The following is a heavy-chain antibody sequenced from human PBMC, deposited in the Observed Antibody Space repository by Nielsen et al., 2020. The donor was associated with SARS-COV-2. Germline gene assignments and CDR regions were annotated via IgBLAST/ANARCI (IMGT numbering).Heavy chain of an antibody. D-gene: IGHD2-2*01. CDR2: IWYDGSNK. CDR1: GFTFSSYG. V-gene: IGHV3-33*06. Sequence: GESLKISCAASGFTFSSYGMHWVRQAPGKGLEWVAVIWYDGSNKYYADSVKGRFTISRDNSKNTLYLQMNSLRAEDTAVYYCAKMLDIVVVPAARGEYFQHWGQGTLVTVSS. J-gene: IGHJ1*01. CDR3: AKMLDIVVVPAARGEYFQH.